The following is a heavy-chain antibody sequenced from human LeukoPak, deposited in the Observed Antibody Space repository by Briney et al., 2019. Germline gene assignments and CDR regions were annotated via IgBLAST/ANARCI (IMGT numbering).Heavy chain of an antibody. CDR1: GLTFSNYA. CDR2: IIASGGGT. V-gene: IGHV3-23*01. Sequence: GGSLRLSCAASGLTFSNYAMTWVRQAPGKGLEWVSTIIASGGGTNYADSVKGRFTISRDNSYNTLYLQMSSLRAEDTAVYYCTKEHDYSNFAEDYWGQGTLVTVSS. CDR3: TKEHDYSNFAEDY. J-gene: IGHJ4*02. D-gene: IGHD4-11*01.